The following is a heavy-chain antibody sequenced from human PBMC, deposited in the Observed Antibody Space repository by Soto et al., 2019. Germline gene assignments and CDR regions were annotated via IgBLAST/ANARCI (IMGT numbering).Heavy chain of an antibody. CDR1: GGTFSSYA. CDR3: ANNESGYDNPYFYCGMDV. CDR2: IIPIFGTA. V-gene: IGHV1-69*06. D-gene: IGHD5-12*01. Sequence: ASVKVSCKASGGTFSSYAISWVRQAPGQGLEWMGGIIPIFGTANYAQKFQGRVTITADKSTSTAYMELSSLRSEDTAVYYCANNESGYDNPYFYCGMDVWGQGTTVTVSS. J-gene: IGHJ6*02.